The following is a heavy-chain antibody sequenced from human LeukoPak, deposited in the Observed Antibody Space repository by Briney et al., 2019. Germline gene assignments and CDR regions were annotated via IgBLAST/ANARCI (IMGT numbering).Heavy chain of an antibody. V-gene: IGHV4-39*07. CDR1: GGSISSSSYY. CDR2: IYYSGST. Sequence: SETLSLTCTVSGGSISSSSYYWGWIRQPPGKGLEWIGSIYYSGSTYYNPSLKSRVTISVDTSKNQFSLKLSSVTAADTAVYYCARGRRSGYYDSSGRAFDIWGQGTMVTVSS. CDR3: ARGRRSGYYDSSGRAFDI. D-gene: IGHD3-22*01. J-gene: IGHJ3*02.